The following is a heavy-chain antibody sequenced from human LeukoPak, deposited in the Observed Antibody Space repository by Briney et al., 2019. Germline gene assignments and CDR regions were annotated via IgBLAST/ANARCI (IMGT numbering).Heavy chain of an antibody. CDR2: MFYSGTT. V-gene: IGHV4-59*01. D-gene: IGHD5-18*01. CDR3: ARVEAGGYSYGQIDY. Sequence: KASETLSLTCTVSGGSIRSYYWSWIRQAPGKGLEWIGNMFYSGTTNYNPSLKSRVTISVDTSKNQFSLKLSSVTAADTAVYYCARVEAGGYSYGQIDYWGQGTLVTVSS. CDR1: GGSIRSYY. J-gene: IGHJ4*02.